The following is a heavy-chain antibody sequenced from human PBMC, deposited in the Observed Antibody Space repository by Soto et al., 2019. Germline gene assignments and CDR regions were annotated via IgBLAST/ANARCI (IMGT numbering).Heavy chain of an antibody. V-gene: IGHV4-34*01. Sequence: SETLSLTCAVYGGSFSGYYWSWIRQPPGKGLEWIGYINHSGSTNYNPSLKSRVTISVDTSKNQFSLKLSSVTAADTAVYYCARHGSYSNSRRVWFDPWGQGTLVTVSS. CDR2: INHSGST. CDR3: ARHGSYSNSRRVWFDP. D-gene: IGHD6-13*01. CDR1: GGSFSGYY. J-gene: IGHJ5*02.